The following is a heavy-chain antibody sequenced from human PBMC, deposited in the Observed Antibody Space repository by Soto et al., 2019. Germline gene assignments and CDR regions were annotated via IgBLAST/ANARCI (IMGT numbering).Heavy chain of an antibody. CDR2: INPDSGGT. D-gene: IGHD1-26*01. V-gene: IGHV1-2*02. J-gene: IGHJ4*02. CDR1: GYTFTGYY. Sequence: ASVKVSCKASGYTFTGYYMHWVRQAPGQGLEWMGWINPDSGGTNYAQKFQGRVTMTRDTSISTAYMELSRLRSDDTAVYYCARVKEWELPPLDYWGQGTLVTVSS. CDR3: ARVKEWELPPLDY.